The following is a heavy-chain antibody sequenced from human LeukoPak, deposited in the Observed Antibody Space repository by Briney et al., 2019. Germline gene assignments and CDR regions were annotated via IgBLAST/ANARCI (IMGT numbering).Heavy chain of an antibody. CDR3: AREGSSGWLDFDY. Sequence: SVKVSCKASGGTFSSYATSWVRQAPGQGLEWMGGIIPIFGTANYAQKFQGRVTITADESTSTAYMELSSLRSEDTAVYYCAREGSSGWLDFDYWGQGTLVTVSS. J-gene: IGHJ4*02. V-gene: IGHV1-69*13. CDR1: GGTFSSYA. D-gene: IGHD6-19*01. CDR2: IIPIFGTA.